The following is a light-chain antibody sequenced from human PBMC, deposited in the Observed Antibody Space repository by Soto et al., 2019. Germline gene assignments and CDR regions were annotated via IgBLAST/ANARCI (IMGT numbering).Light chain of an antibody. CDR3: QQYGSSPLT. Sequence: EIVLTQSPGTLSLSPGERATLSCRASQSVSSSYLACYQQKPGQAPRLLIYVASSMATGIPDSFSGSGSGTDFTFTFSRLEPEDFAVYYCQQYGSSPLTFGQGTKVDIK. V-gene: IGKV3-20*01. CDR2: VAS. CDR1: QSVSSSY. J-gene: IGKJ1*01.